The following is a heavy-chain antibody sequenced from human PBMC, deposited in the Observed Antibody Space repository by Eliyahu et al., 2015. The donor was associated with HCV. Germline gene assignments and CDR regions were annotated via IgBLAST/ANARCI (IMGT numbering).Heavy chain of an antibody. Sequence: QITLRESGPTLVKPTQTLTLTCTFSGFSLSXSEVXVGWIRQSPGKALEWLALIYWDDDKRYSPSLKSRLTITKDTYKNQVVLTMTNMDPVDTATYYCAHRLEGYCSGGACPGWFDPWGQGTLVTVSS. J-gene: IGHJ5*02. CDR3: AHRLEGYCSGGACPGWFDP. D-gene: IGHD2-15*01. CDR2: IYWDDDK. V-gene: IGHV2-5*02. CDR1: GFSLSXSEVX.